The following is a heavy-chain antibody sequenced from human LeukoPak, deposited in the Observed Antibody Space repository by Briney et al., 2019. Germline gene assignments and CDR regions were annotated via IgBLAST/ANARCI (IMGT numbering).Heavy chain of an antibody. V-gene: IGHV3-23*01. D-gene: IGHD3-3*01. CDR1: GFTFSSYA. CDR3: AKDRSSRYDFWSGSFSHYYYYYMDV. J-gene: IGHJ6*03. Sequence: PGGSLRLSCAASGFTFSSYAMSWVRQAPGKGLEWVSAISGGSADYADSVKGRFSISIDNSKNTLYLQMNSLRVEDTAVYYCAKDRSSRYDFWSGSFSHYYYYYMDVWGKGTTVTVSS. CDR2: ISGGSA.